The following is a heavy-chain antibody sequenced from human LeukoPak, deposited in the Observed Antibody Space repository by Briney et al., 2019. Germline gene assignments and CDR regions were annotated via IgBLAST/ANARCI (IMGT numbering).Heavy chain of an antibody. V-gene: IGHV3-64D*06. CDR1: GFTFSFYA. J-gene: IGHJ4*02. CDR2: ITGDGGRT. Sequence: GGSLRLSCSASGFTFSFYAMHWVRQAPGKRPECVSAITGDGGRTYYADAVKGRFTISRDNSKNTLYLQMNGLRADDTAIYYCVKDPFYGGNPLYYFHYWGQGTLVTVSS. D-gene: IGHD4-23*01. CDR3: VKDPFYGGNPLYYFHY.